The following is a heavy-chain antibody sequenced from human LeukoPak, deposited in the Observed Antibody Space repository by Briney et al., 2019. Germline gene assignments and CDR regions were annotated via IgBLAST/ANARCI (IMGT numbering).Heavy chain of an antibody. J-gene: IGHJ6*02. D-gene: IGHD5-18*01. CDR1: GGSISSYY. Sequence: SETLSLTCTVSGGSISSYYWRWIRQPPGKGLEWIGYIYYSGSTNYNPSLKSRVTISVDTSKNEFSLKLSSVTAADTAVYYCARHVLSDTAMARYYYYGMDVWGQGTTVTVSS. CDR2: IYYSGST. V-gene: IGHV4-59*08. CDR3: ARHVLSDTAMARYYYYGMDV.